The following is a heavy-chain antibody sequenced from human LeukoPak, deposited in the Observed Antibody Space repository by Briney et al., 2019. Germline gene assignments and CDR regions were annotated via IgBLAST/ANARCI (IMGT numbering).Heavy chain of an antibody. CDR3: ARGLSGDSSAWFY. CDR1: GYIFTSYW. V-gene: IGHV5-51*01. Sequence: GESLKISCKGSGYIFTSYWIGWVRQMPGKGLEWMGIIYPGDSDTRYSPSFQGQVTISADKSISTAYLQWSSLKASDTALYYCARGLSGDSSAWFYWGQGTLVTVSS. CDR2: IYPGDSDT. J-gene: IGHJ4*02. D-gene: IGHD6-19*01.